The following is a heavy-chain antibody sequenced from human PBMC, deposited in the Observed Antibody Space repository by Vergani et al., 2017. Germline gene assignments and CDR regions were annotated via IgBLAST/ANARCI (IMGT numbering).Heavy chain of an antibody. CDR1: GGSISSGSYY. Sequence: QVQLQESGPGLVKPSQTLSLTCTVSGGSISSGSYYWSWIRQPAGKGLEWIGRIYTSGSTNYNPSLKSRVTISVDTSKNQFSLKLSSVTAADTAVYYCASGYCSSTSCYPFDYWGQGTLVTVSS. CDR2: IYTSGST. V-gene: IGHV4-61*02. D-gene: IGHD2-2*01. CDR3: ASGYCSSTSCYPFDY. J-gene: IGHJ4*02.